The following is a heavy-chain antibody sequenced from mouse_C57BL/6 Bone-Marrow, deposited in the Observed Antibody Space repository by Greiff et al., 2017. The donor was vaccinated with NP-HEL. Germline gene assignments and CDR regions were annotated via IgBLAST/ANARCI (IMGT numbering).Heavy chain of an antibody. CDR3: ALYYYGPWFAY. V-gene: IGHV1-50*01. J-gene: IGHJ3*01. Sequence: VQLQQSGAELVKPGASVKLSCKASGYTFTSYWMQWVKQRPGQGLEWIGEIDPSDSYTNYNQKFKGKATLTVDTSSSTAYMQLSSLTSEDSAVYYCALYYYGPWFAYWGQGTLVTVSA. CDR1: GYTFTSYW. D-gene: IGHD1-1*01. CDR2: IDPSDSYT.